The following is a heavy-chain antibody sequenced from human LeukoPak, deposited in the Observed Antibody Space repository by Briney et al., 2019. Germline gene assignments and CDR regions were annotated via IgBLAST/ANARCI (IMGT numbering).Heavy chain of an antibody. D-gene: IGHD3-10*01. V-gene: IGHV3-66*01. CDR3: ARSSGSNGPAFDI. Sequence: GGSLRLSCAASGFTVSSNYMSWVRQAPGKGLEWVSVIYSGGSTNYADSVKGRFTISRDNSKNTLYLQMNSLRAEDTAVYYCARSSGSNGPAFDIWGQGTMVTVSS. CDR1: GFTVSSNY. J-gene: IGHJ3*02. CDR2: IYSGGST.